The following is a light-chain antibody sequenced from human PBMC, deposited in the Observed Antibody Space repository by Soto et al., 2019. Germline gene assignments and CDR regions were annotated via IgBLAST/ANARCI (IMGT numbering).Light chain of an antibody. J-gene: IGKJ5*01. CDR2: DAS. V-gene: IGKV3-11*01. CDR3: QQRSNWPLLT. Sequence: EIVLTQSPATLSLSPGERATLSCRASQSVSSYLAWYQQKPGQAPRLLIYDASNRATGIPARFSGSGSGTDFTLTISRLAPEDFAVYYCQQRSNWPLLTFGQGTRLEIK. CDR1: QSVSSY.